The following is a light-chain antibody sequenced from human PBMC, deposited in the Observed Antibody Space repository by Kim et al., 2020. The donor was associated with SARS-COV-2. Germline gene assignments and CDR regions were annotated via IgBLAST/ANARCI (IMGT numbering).Light chain of an antibody. CDR3: CSYAGSCTFFWV. J-gene: IGLJ3*02. Sequence: QSALTQPRSVSGSPGQSVTISCTGTSSDVGGYNYVSWYQQHPGKAPKLMIYDVSKRPSGVPDRFSGSKSGNTASLTISGLQAEDEADYYCCSYAGSCTFFWVFGGGTQLTVL. V-gene: IGLV2-11*01. CDR2: DVS. CDR1: SSDVGGYNY.